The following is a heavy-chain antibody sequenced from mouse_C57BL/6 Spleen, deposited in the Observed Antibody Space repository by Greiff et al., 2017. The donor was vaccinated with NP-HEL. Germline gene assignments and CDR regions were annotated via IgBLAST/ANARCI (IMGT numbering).Heavy chain of an antibody. V-gene: IGHV5-4*01. Sequence: EVQVVESGGGLVKPGGSLKLSCAASGFTFSSYAMSWVRQTPEKRLEWVATISDGGSYTYYPDNVKGRFTISRDNAKNNLYLQMSHLKSEDTAMYYCAIITTADYAMDYWGQGTSVTVSS. CDR3: AIITTADYAMDY. CDR1: GFTFSSYA. J-gene: IGHJ4*01. D-gene: IGHD1-1*01. CDR2: ISDGGSYT.